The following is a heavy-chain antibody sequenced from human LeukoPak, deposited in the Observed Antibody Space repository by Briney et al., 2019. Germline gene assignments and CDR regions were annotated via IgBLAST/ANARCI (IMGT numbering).Heavy chain of an antibody. J-gene: IGHJ4*02. Sequence: PSETLSLTCTVSGYSISSGYYWGWTRQPPGKGLEWIGSIYHSGSTYYNPSLKSRVTISVDTSKNQFSLKLSSVTAADTAVYYCARARYNWNFDYWGQGTLVTVSS. CDR2: IYHSGST. D-gene: IGHD1-20*01. V-gene: IGHV4-38-2*02. CDR1: GYSISSGYY. CDR3: ARARYNWNFDY.